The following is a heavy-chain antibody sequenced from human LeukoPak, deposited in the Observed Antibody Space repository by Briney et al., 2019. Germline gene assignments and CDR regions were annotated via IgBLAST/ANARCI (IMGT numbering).Heavy chain of an antibody. D-gene: IGHD5-18*01. Sequence: GGSLRLSCAASGFTFSSLAMNWVRQAPGKGLEWVSTISGSGGETFYADSVKGRFTISRDNSKNTLYLQMNSLRAEDTAVYYCARHSGYSYGYFDYWGQGTLVTVSS. CDR2: ISGSGGET. CDR1: GFTFSSLA. CDR3: ARHSGYSYGYFDY. J-gene: IGHJ4*02. V-gene: IGHV3-23*01.